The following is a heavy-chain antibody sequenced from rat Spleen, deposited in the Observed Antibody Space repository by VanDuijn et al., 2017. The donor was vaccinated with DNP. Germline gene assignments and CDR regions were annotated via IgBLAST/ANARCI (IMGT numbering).Heavy chain of an antibody. V-gene: IGHV5-7*01. CDR3: ARHASFYEFNPYWFSDF. Sequence: EVQLVESGGGLVQPGRSLKLSCAASGFTFSDYYMAWVRQAPRKGLEWVATIISDGSRTYYGDSVKGRFTISRDDAQNILYLQMDSLRSDETAIYYCARHASFYEFNPYWFSDFWGPGTMVTVSS. D-gene: IGHD1-7*01. J-gene: IGHJ1*01. CDR2: IISDGSRT. CDR1: GFTFSDYY.